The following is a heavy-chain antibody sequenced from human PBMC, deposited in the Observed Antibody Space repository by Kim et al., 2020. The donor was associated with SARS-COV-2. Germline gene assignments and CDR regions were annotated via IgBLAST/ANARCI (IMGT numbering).Heavy chain of an antibody. CDR2: ISSSSTSI. CDR3: TRGRDIGAARPYFGMDL. V-gene: IGHV3-21*01. Sequence: GGSLRLSCAASGFTFSKYNINWVRQAPGKGLEWVSCISSSSTSIYYADSVKGRFTISRDNAKNSLYLLMYSLRAEDTAVYFCTRGRDIGAARPYFGMDL. J-gene: IGHJ6*01. D-gene: IGHD6-6*01. CDR1: GFTFSKYN.